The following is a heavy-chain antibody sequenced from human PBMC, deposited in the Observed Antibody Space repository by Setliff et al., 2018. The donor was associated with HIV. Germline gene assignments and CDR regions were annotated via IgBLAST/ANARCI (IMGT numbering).Heavy chain of an antibody. V-gene: IGHV4-39*01. D-gene: IGHD1-1*01. J-gene: IGHJ5*02. Sequence: SETLSLTCSVSGDSISSSSYYWGWIRQPPGRGLEWIGSIYYSGSTYYNPSLNSRVTISVDASKNQFSLNLASVTAADTAVYYCARSNLEPTSRLFDPWGPGTLVTVSS. CDR3: ARSNLEPTSRLFDP. CDR2: IYYSGST. CDR1: GDSISSSSYY.